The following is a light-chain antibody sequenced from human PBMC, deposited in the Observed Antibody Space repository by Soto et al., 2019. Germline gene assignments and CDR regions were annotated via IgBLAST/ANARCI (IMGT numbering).Light chain of an antibody. Sequence: EIVMTQSPATLSVSPGERVTLSCRASQSVSSNLAWYQQTPGQAPRLLIYGASTRATGIPARISGSGSGTEFTLTISSLQSEDFAVYHCQQYNNWPPTWTFGQGTKVDIK. V-gene: IGKV3-15*01. CDR1: QSVSSN. CDR2: GAS. J-gene: IGKJ1*01. CDR3: QQYNNWPPTWT.